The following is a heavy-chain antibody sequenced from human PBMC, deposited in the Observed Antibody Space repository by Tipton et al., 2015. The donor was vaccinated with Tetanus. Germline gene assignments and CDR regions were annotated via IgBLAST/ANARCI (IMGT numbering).Heavy chain of an antibody. Sequence: SLRLSCAASGFTFSSYAMHWVRQAPGKGLEWVSGISWNSGSIGYADSVKGRFTISRDNAKNSLYLQMNSLRAEDTAVYYCARALPRGDIWGQGTMVTVSS. CDR1: GFTFSSYA. CDR2: ISWNSGSI. CDR3: ARALPRGDI. J-gene: IGHJ3*02. V-gene: IGHV3-9*01.